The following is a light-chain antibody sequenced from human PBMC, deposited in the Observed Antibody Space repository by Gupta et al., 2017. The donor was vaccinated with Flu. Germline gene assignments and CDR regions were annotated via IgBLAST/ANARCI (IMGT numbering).Light chain of an antibody. Sequence: QSVLTQPPAVSGAPGQRVTISCTGSRSNIGANYDVHWYQQLPGTAPKLLIYGNSDRPSGVPDRFAGSKSGTSACLAISGLQAEDEADYYCQSYDNSVSGWVFGGGTKLTVL. CDR2: GNS. CDR1: RSNIGANYD. V-gene: IGLV1-40*01. J-gene: IGLJ3*02. CDR3: QSYDNSVSGWV.